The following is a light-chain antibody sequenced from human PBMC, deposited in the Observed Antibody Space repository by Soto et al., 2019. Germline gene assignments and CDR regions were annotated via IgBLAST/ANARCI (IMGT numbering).Light chain of an antibody. CDR2: EVS. CDR1: SSYVGSYNR. J-gene: IGLJ2*01. Sequence: QSALTQPPSVSGSPGQSVTISCTGTSSYVGSYNRVSWYQQPPGTAPKLMIYEVSNRPSGVPDRFSGSKSGNTASLTISGLQAEDEADYYCSLYTSSSTLVFGGGTKLTVL. CDR3: SLYTSSSTLV. V-gene: IGLV2-18*01.